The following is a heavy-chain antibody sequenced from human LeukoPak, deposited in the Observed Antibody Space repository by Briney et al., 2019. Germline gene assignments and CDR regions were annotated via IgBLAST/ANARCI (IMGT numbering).Heavy chain of an antibody. V-gene: IGHV3-7*01. Sequence: PGRSLRLSCAASGFTFSNYWMSWVRQAPGKGLEWVANIKQDGSEKYYVDSVTGRFTISRDNAKNSLYLQMNSLRAEDTAVYYCARWATSYDFWGQGTLVNVSS. CDR1: GFTFSNYW. CDR2: IKQDGSEK. D-gene: IGHD3-10*01. CDR3: ARWATSYDF. J-gene: IGHJ4*02.